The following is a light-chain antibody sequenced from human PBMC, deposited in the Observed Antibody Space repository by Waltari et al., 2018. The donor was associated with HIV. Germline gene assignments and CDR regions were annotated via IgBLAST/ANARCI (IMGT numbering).Light chain of an antibody. J-gene: IGLJ2*01. CDR2: EGS. CDR3: CSYAGSSTFVV. V-gene: IGLV2-23*03. Sequence: QSALTQPASVSGSPGQSITISCTGTSSDVGSYNPVSWYQQHPGKAPKPMIYEGSKRPSGVSNRFSGSKSGNTASLTSSGLQAEDEADYYCCSYAGSSTFVVFGGGTKLTVL. CDR1: SSDVGSYNP.